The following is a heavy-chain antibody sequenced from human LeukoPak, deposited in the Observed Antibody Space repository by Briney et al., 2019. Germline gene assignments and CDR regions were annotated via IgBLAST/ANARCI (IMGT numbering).Heavy chain of an antibody. V-gene: IGHV4-34*01. J-gene: IGHJ6*02. Sequence: SETLSLTCAVYGGSFSGYYWGWIRQPPGKGLEWIGEINHSGSTNYNPSLKSRVTISVDTSKNQFSLKLSSVTAADTAVYYCARAHSSGWYFRVNYYYGMDVWGQGTTVTVSS. CDR2: INHSGST. D-gene: IGHD6-19*01. CDR3: ARAHSSGWYFRVNYYYGMDV. CDR1: GGSFSGYY.